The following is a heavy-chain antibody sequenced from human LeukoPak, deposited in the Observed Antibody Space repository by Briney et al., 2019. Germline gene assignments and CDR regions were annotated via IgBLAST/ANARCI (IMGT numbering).Heavy chain of an antibody. CDR3: ARGRKQVRFDP. CDR1: GGSFSGYY. J-gene: IGHJ5*02. CDR2: INHSGST. V-gene: IGHV4-34*01. Sequence: PSETLSLTCAVYGGSFSGYYWSWIRQPPGKGLEWIGEINHSGSTNYNPSLKSRVTISVDTSKNQFSLKLSSVTAADTAVYYCARGRKQVRFDPWGQGTLVTVS.